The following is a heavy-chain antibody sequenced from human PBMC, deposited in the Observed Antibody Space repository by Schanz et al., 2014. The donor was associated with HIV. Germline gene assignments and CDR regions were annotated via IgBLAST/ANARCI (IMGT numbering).Heavy chain of an antibody. V-gene: IGHV3-30*03. Sequence: QVQLVESGGGAVQPGRSLRLSCAASGFTFSDYAMHWVRQAPGKGLEWVAFISYDGSNKYYADSVKGRFTISRDNSKITLYLHMNSLRAEDTAVYYCAGSPRSYFYDCCGFYWGQGTLVTVSS. CDR2: ISYDGSNK. J-gene: IGHJ4*02. CDR3: AGSPRSYFYDCCGFY. D-gene: IGHD3-22*01. CDR1: GFTFSDYA.